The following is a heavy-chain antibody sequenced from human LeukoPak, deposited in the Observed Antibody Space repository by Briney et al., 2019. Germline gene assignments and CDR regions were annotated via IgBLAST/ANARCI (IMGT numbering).Heavy chain of an antibody. CDR1: GFTCSSYW. V-gene: IGHV3-74*01. Sequence: GGSLRLSCAASGFTCSSYWMHWVRQAPGKGPVWVSRVDVHGQGTAYADPVKGRFTISRDNAKNTLSLQMNSLSAEDTAVYYCARSNYDSTTFYYPLDLWGQGTLVTVSS. CDR3: ARSNYDSTTFYYPLDL. CDR2: VDVHGQGT. D-gene: IGHD2/OR15-2a*01. J-gene: IGHJ5*02.